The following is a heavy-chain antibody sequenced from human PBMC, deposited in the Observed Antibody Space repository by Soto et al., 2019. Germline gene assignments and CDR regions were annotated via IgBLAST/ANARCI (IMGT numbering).Heavy chain of an antibody. J-gene: IGHJ5*02. CDR2: ISGSGGST. D-gene: IGHD3-16*02. CDR1: GFTFSSYA. CDR3: AKDNSFGGVIVTPNWFDP. V-gene: IGHV3-23*01. Sequence: EVQLLESGGGLVQPGGSLRLSCAASGFTFSSYAMSWVRQAPGKGLEWVSAISGSGGSTYYADSVKGRFTISRDNSKNTMYLQMNSLRAEDTAVYYCAKDNSFGGVIVTPNWFDPWGQGTLVTVSS.